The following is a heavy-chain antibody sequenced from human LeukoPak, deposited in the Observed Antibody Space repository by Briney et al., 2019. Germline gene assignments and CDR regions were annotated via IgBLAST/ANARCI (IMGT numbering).Heavy chain of an antibody. D-gene: IGHD5-18*01. CDR2: ITYIDGST. J-gene: IGHJ4*02. Sequence: GGSLRLSCAASGFTFSSYAMSWVRQAPGKGLEWVSGITYIDGSTYYADSVKGRFTISRDNSKSTLYLQMNSLRAEDTAVYYCARTGYNYGTPLNDWGQGTLVTVSS. V-gene: IGHV3-23*01. CDR3: ARTGYNYGTPLND. CDR1: GFTFSSYA.